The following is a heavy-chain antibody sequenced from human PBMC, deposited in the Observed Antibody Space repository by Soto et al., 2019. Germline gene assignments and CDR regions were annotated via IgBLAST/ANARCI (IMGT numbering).Heavy chain of an antibody. Sequence: SETLSITCTVSGGSISRSSYFWGWIRQPPGKGLEWIGSIYYSGSTYYNPSLKSRVTVSLDTSKNQFSLKLSSVTAADTAVYYCARHPSNFWFDPWGQGTLVTVSS. CDR3: ARHPSNFWFDP. J-gene: IGHJ5*02. V-gene: IGHV4-39*01. CDR2: IYYSGST. CDR1: GGSISRSSYF. D-gene: IGHD4-4*01.